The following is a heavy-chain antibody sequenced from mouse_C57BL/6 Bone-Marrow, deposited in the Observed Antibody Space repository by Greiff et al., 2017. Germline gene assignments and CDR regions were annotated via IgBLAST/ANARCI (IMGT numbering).Heavy chain of an antibody. CDR3: ARSLITTVVAREVLYAMDY. Sequence: QVQLQQPGTELVKPGASVKLSCKASGYTFTSYWMHWVKQRPGQGLEWIGNINPSNGGTNYNEKFKSKATLTVDKSSSTAYMQLSSLTSEDSAVYYCARSLITTVVAREVLYAMDYWGQGTSVTVSS. D-gene: IGHD1-1*01. V-gene: IGHV1-53*01. CDR1: GYTFTSYW. CDR2: INPSNGGT. J-gene: IGHJ4*01.